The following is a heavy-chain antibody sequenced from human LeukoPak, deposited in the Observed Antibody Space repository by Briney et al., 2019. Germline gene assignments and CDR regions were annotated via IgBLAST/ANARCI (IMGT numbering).Heavy chain of an antibody. CDR2: ISWNSGSI. D-gene: IGHD3-22*01. CDR3: ARAYYYDSSGYNGDAFDI. V-gene: IGHV3-9*01. J-gene: IGHJ3*02. CDR1: GFTFDDYA. Sequence: GGSLGLSCAASGFTFDDYAMHWVRQAPGKGLEWVSGISWNSGSIGYADSVKGRFTISRDNAKNSLYLQMNSLRAEDTALYYCARAYYYDSSGYNGDAFDIWGQGTMVTVSS.